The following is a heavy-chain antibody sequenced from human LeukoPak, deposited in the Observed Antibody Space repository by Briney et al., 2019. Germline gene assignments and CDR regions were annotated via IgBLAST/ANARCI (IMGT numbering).Heavy chain of an antibody. Sequence: PGGSLRLSCAASGFTFSSYAMSWVRQAPGKGLEWVSSVNADGGNTYYADSVKGRFTISRDNSKSTLYLRVNSLRAGDTAVYYCAKLGGSITFWGQGTLVTVSS. CDR2: VNADGGNT. V-gene: IGHV3-23*01. J-gene: IGHJ4*02. D-gene: IGHD3-10*01. CDR1: GFTFSSYA. CDR3: AKLGGSITF.